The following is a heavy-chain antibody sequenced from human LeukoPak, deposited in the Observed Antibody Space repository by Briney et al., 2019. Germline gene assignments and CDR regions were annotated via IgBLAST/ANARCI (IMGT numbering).Heavy chain of an antibody. Sequence: PGGSLRLSCAASGFTLSSYAMHWVRQAPGKGLEWVAVISYDGSNKYYADSVKGRFTISRDNSKNTLYLQMNSLRAEDTAVYYCASPSSSWYYYGMDVWGQGTTVTVSS. CDR1: GFTLSSYA. J-gene: IGHJ6*02. CDR2: ISYDGSNK. D-gene: IGHD6-13*01. V-gene: IGHV3-30*03. CDR3: ASPSSSWYYYGMDV.